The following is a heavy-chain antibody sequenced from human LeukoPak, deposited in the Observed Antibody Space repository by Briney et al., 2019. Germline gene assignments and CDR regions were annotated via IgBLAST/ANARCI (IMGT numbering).Heavy chain of an antibody. D-gene: IGHD3-22*01. J-gene: IGHJ4*02. V-gene: IGHV4-59*01. Sequence: PSETLSLTCTVSGGSISSYYWSWIRQPPGKGLEWIGYIYYSGSTNYNPSLKSRVTISVDTSKNQFSLKLSSVTAADTAVFYCARATRYYDSSGYYYPSNYFDYWGQGTLVTVSS. CDR2: IYYSGST. CDR1: GGSISSYY. CDR3: ARATRYYDSSGYYYPSNYFDY.